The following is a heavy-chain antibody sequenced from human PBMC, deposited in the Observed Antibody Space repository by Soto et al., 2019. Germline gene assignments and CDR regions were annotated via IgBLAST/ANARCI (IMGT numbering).Heavy chain of an antibody. D-gene: IGHD6-13*01. Sequence: SETLSLTCTVSGGSVRSSTCYWGWIRQPPGKGLEWIASIYYSGSTHNNPSLKSRVTMSVDTYTNQFSLKLNSVTAADTAVYYCTRHEGGAAADRPLDYWGQGTMVTVSS. V-gene: IGHV4-39*01. CDR1: GGSVRSSTCY. CDR3: TRHEGGAAADRPLDY. J-gene: IGHJ4*02. CDR2: IYYSGST.